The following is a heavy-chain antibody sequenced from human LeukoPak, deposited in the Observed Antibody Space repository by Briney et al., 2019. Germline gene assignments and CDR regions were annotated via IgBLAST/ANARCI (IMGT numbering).Heavy chain of an antibody. D-gene: IGHD6-19*01. CDR3: ARGAVAGTASKGGAFDI. Sequence: ASVKVSCKASGYTFTSYGISWVRQAPGQGLEWMGWISAYNGNTKYAQQLQGRVTMTTDTSTSPAYMELRSLRSDDPAVYYCARGAVAGTASKGGAFDIWGQGTMVTVSS. CDR1: GYTFTSYG. CDR2: ISAYNGNT. J-gene: IGHJ3*02. V-gene: IGHV1-18*01.